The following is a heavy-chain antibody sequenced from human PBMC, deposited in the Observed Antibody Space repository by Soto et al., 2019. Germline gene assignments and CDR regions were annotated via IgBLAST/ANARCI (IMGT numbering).Heavy chain of an antibody. CDR1: GFTFSSYW. J-gene: IGHJ6*03. V-gene: IGHV3-74*01. CDR2: INSDGSNT. D-gene: IGHD3-3*01. Sequence: PGGSLRLSCAASGFTFSSYWMHWVRQAPGKGLVWVSRINSDGSNTNYADSVKGRFTISRDNAKSTLYLQMNSLRAEDTAMYFCARDNDFWSGYYYYMDVWGKGTTVTVSS. CDR3: ARDNDFWSGYYYYMDV.